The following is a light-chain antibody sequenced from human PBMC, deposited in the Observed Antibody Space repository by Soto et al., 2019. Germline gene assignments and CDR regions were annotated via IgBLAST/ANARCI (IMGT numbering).Light chain of an antibody. CDR1: QNVGTK. CDR3: QQYDIWPPLT. V-gene: IGKV3-15*01. CDR2: GAS. Sequence: EIEMTQSPATLSVSPGERATLSCRASQNVGTKLAWYQQKPGQAPRLLIYGASTRATGFPAWFSGSGSGTEFSPTISSLLSEDVVVYYCQQYDIWPPLTFGGGTKVEIK. J-gene: IGKJ4*01.